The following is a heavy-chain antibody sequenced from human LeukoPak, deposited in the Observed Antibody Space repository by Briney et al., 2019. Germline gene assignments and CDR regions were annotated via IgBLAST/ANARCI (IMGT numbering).Heavy chain of an antibody. CDR2: ISSSSSYI. Sequence: GGSLRLSCAASGFTFSSYSMNWVRQAPGRGLEWVSSISSSSSYIYYADSVKGRFTISRDNAKNSLYLQMNSLRAEDTAVYYCARDGYMGSDGAFDYWGQGTLVTVSS. CDR1: GFTFSSYS. J-gene: IGHJ4*02. V-gene: IGHV3-21*01. D-gene: IGHD1-26*01. CDR3: ARDGYMGSDGAFDY.